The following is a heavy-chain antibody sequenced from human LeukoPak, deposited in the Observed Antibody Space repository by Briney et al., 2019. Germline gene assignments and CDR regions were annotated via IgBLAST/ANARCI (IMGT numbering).Heavy chain of an antibody. V-gene: IGHV3-21*01. CDR1: GFTFSSYS. D-gene: IGHD3-3*01. CDR2: ISSSSSYI. CDR3: ARETSSFWSAPWRAFDI. Sequence: GGSLTLSCAASGFTFSSYSMNWVRQAPGKGLEWVSSISSSSSYIYYADSVKGRFTISRDNAKNSLYLQMNSLRGEDTAVYYCARETSSFWSAPWRAFDIWGQGTMVTVSS. J-gene: IGHJ3*02.